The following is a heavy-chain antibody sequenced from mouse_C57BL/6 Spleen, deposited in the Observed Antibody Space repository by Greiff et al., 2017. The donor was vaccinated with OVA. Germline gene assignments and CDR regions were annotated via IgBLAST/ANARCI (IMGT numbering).Heavy chain of an antibody. CDR3: ASEATMVTIRYFDV. Sequence: EVQLQQSGPELVKPGASVKISCKASGYTFTDYYMNWVKQSHGKSLEWIGDINPNNGGTSYNQKFKGKATLTVDKSSSTAYMELRSLTSEDSAVYYCASEATMVTIRYFDVWGTGTTVTVSS. D-gene: IGHD2-1*01. CDR2: INPNNGGT. J-gene: IGHJ1*03. V-gene: IGHV1-26*01. CDR1: GYTFTDYY.